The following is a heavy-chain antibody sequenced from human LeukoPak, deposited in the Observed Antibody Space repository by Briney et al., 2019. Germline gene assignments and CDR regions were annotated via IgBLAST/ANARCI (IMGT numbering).Heavy chain of an antibody. Sequence: ASVKVSCKASGGTFSSYAISWVRQAPGQGLEWMGRIIPILGIANYAQKFQGRVTITADKSTSTAYMELSGLRSEDTAVYYCARGVSYSNYGVVGSQLWFDPWGQGTLVTVSS. CDR3: ARGVSYSNYGVVGSQLWFDP. CDR2: IIPILGIA. J-gene: IGHJ5*02. V-gene: IGHV1-69*04. D-gene: IGHD4-11*01. CDR1: GGTFSSYA.